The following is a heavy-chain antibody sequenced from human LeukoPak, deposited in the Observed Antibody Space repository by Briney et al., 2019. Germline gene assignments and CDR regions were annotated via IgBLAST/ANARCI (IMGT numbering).Heavy chain of an antibody. CDR2: ISVITSGNT. CDR1: GYTFSSYG. CDR3: SREFPFCGADCFSGVFDI. V-gene: IGHV1-18*01. D-gene: IGHD2-21*02. J-gene: IGHJ3*02. Sequence: GASVKVSCKASGYTFSSYGINWVRQAPGQGLEWMGSISVITSGNTRYAQNFQGRLTMTTDTSTTTAYMELRSLRSDDTAVYYCSREFPFCGADCFSGVFDIWGQGTMVTVS.